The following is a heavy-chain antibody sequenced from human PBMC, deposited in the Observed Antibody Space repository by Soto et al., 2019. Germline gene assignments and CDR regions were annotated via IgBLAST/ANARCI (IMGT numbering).Heavy chain of an antibody. Sequence: GASVKVSCKASGYTFTSYYMHWVRQAPGQGLEWMGIINPSGGSTSYAQKFQGRVTMTRDTSTSTVYMELSSLRSEDTAVYYCARDIFRRGSYFPYGYWGQGTLVTVSS. V-gene: IGHV1-46*01. CDR2: INPSGGST. J-gene: IGHJ4*02. CDR1: GYTFTSYY. D-gene: IGHD1-26*01. CDR3: ARDIFRRGSYFPYGY.